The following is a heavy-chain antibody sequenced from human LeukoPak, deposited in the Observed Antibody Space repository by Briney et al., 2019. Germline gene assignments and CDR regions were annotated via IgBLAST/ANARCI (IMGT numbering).Heavy chain of an antibody. D-gene: IGHD3-10*01. CDR1: GYTFTSYG. CDR3: ARVGRVRGVIIDY. V-gene: IGHV1-18*01. CDR2: ISAYNGNT. Sequence: ASLKVSCKASGYTFTSYGISWVRQAPGQGLEWMGWISAYNGNTNYAQKLQGRVTMTTDTSTSTVYMELRSLRSDDTAVYYCARVGRVRGVIIDYWGQGTLVTVSS. J-gene: IGHJ4*02.